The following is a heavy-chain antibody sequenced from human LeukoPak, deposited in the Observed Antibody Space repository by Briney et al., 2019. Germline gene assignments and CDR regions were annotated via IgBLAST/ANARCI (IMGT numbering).Heavy chain of an antibody. CDR3: AKSRGSYYYHGMDV. Sequence: GGSLRLSCAASGFTFSSYWMNWVRQAPGKGLEWVSGLSWNSGGIVYADSVKGRFTISRDNAKNSLYLQMNSLRAEDTALYYCAKSRGSYYYHGMDVWGQGTTVTVSS. D-gene: IGHD3-10*01. CDR2: LSWNSGGI. V-gene: IGHV3-9*01. CDR1: GFTFSSYW. J-gene: IGHJ6*02.